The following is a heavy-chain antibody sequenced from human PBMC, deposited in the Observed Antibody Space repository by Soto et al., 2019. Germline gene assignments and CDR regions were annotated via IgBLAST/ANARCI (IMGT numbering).Heavy chain of an antibody. D-gene: IGHD2-15*01. Sequence: SVKLSFKASGGTFSSYAISWVRQAPGQGLEWMGGIIPIFGTANYAQTFQGRVTITADESTSTAYMELSRLRSEDTAVYYCARFGSTHPFDPWGQGTQVTVSS. CDR1: GGTFSSYA. V-gene: IGHV1-69*13. J-gene: IGHJ5*02. CDR3: ARFGSTHPFDP. CDR2: IIPIFGTA.